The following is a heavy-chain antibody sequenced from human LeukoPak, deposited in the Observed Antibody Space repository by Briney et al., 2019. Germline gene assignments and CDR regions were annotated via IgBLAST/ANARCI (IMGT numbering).Heavy chain of an antibody. CDR1: TGSFRAYF. D-gene: IGHD3-16*01. CDR3: GLGGDYFEN. CDR2: INHSGST. Sequence: SETLSLTCTVDTGSFRAYFWSWLRQPPGKGLEWIGEINHSGSTHHNPSLRSRVTISVDTSKNLFSLRLTSVTAADTAVYYCGLGGDYFENWGQGTLVTVSS. J-gene: IGHJ4*02. V-gene: IGHV4-34*01.